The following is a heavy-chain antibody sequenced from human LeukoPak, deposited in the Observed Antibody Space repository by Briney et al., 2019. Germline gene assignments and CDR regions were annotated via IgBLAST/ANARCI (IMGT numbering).Heavy chain of an antibody. CDR3: ANWRDIWSVYGFES. CDR1: GFGFSNYA. Sequence: PGESLRLSCAASGFGFSNYAMTWVRQAPGKGLEWVSSISGSGGATYYADSVKGRFIISRDNSKNSVFLQMNSLRAEDTAIYYCANWRDIWSVYGFESWGQGTLVTVSS. J-gene: IGHJ4*02. V-gene: IGHV3-23*01. D-gene: IGHD3-3*01. CDR2: ISGSGGAT.